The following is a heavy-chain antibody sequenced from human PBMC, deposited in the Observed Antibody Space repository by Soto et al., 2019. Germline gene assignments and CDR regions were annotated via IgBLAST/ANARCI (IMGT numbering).Heavy chain of an antibody. V-gene: IGHV1-2*04. Sequence: QVQLVQSGAEVRKPGASVKVSCKASGYTFTGYYMHWVRQAPGQGLEWMGWINPNTGGTNYAQKCQGWVTMTRATSISTAHMELSRLRSDDTAVYYCERDIHRLAYYYDTSGSYGNAFDIWGQGTMVTVSS. J-gene: IGHJ3*02. CDR2: INPNTGGT. CDR3: ERDIHRLAYYYDTSGSYGNAFDI. D-gene: IGHD3-22*01. CDR1: GYTFTGYY.